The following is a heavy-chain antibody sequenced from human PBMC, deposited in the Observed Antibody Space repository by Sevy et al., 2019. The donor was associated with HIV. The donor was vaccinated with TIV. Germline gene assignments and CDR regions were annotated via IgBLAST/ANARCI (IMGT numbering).Heavy chain of an antibody. J-gene: IGHJ4*02. CDR2: VSGSSNYI. CDR3: ARGPPDGSYDYFDY. D-gene: IGHD1-26*01. Sequence: GGSLRLSCAASGFTFIRYNMNWVRQAPGKGLEWVSSVSGSSNYIYYAESLKGRFIISRDNAKDTLYLQMNSLRADDTAVYYCARGPPDGSYDYFDYWGPGTLVTV. CDR1: GFTFIRYN. V-gene: IGHV3-21*06.